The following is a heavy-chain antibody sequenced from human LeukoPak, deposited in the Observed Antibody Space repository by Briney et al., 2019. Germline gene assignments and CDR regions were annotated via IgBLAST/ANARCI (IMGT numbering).Heavy chain of an antibody. V-gene: IGHV4-59*01. CDR2: IDYRGST. CDR3: ARSRSGYGYEHGAFEI. J-gene: IGHJ3*02. Sequence: SETLSLTCTVSNDSISNYYWSWIRQPPGKGLEWIAYIDYRGSTTNNPSLRGRITISVDTSRNQFSLKLRSVTAADTAVYYCARSRSGYGYEHGAFEIWGQGTMVTVSS. CDR1: NDSISNYY. D-gene: IGHD5-12*01.